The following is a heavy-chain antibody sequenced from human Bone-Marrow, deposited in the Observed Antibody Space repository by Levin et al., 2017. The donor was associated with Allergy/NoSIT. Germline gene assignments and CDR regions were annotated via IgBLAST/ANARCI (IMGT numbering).Heavy chain of an antibody. CDR1: GFSFSSYA. V-gene: IGHV3-30*18. D-gene: IGHD2-15*01. J-gene: IGHJ4*02. Sequence: GESLKISCAASGFSFSSYAMYWLRQAPGKGLEWVALISYDATKKRFADSVNGRFTVSRDNSKNILYLQMNSLRPEDTAIYYCAKAEVAFDFWGQGALVTVSS. CDR2: ISYDATKK. CDR3: AKAEVAFDF.